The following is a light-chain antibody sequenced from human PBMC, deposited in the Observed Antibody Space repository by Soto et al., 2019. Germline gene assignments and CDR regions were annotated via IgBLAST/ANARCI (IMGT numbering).Light chain of an antibody. CDR3: QQGSFTLT. CDR1: QSISSY. V-gene: IGKV1-39*01. CDR2: AAS. Sequence: DIPMTQSPSSLSASVGDRVTITCRASQSISSYLNWYQQKPGKAPKLLLYAASSLQSGVPSRFSGSGSGTNFTLTISDLQPGDFATYYCQQGSFTLTFGGGTKLEIK. J-gene: IGKJ4*01.